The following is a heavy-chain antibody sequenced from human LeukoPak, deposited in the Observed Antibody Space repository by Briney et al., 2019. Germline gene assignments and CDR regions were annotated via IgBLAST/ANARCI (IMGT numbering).Heavy chain of an antibody. Sequence: GGSLRLSCAASGFTFSSYAMSWVRQAPGKGLEWVSAISGSGGSTYYADSVKGRFTISRDNSKNTLYLQMNSLRAEDTAVYYCAKGDSSGWYGSGYFQHWGQGTLVTVSS. CDR1: GFTFSSYA. V-gene: IGHV3-23*01. D-gene: IGHD6-19*01. J-gene: IGHJ1*01. CDR3: AKGDSSGWYGSGYFQH. CDR2: ISGSGGST.